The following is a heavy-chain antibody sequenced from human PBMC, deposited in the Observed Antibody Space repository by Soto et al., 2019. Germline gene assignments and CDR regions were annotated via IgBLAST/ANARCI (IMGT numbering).Heavy chain of an antibody. V-gene: IGHV3-30-3*01. J-gene: IGHJ4*02. CDR1: GFSFSSYS. D-gene: IGHD1-1*01. Sequence: QVQLVESGGGVVQPGRSLRLSCAASGFSFSSYSMHWVRQAPGKGLEWVAVVSFDGSNKYYANSVKDRFTVSRNNSKNTMYVQMNSLKPEDTAVYYCGRDRRFGNGYNLGFDYWGQGNLVTVSS. CDR2: VSFDGSNK. CDR3: GRDRRFGNGYNLGFDY.